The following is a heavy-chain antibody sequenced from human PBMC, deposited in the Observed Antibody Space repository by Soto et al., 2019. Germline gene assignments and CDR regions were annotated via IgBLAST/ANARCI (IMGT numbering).Heavy chain of an antibody. CDR1: GFTFSSYA. Sequence: EVQLLESGGGLVQPGGSLRLSCAASGFTFSSYAMSWVRQAPGKGLEWVSAISGSGGSTYYADSVKGRFTISSDNSKNTLYLQMNSLGAEDTAVYYCAKRFNSLRGDLDFFGVGYYLDVWGKGTTVTVSS. CDR2: ISGSGGST. CDR3: AKRFNSLRGDLDFFGVGYYLDV. V-gene: IGHV3-23*01. D-gene: IGHD3-3*01. J-gene: IGHJ6*03.